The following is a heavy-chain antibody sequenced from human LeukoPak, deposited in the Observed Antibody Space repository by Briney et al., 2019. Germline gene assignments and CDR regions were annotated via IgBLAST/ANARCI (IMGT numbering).Heavy chain of an antibody. V-gene: IGHV1-46*01. CDR3: ATMVGYSYSDS. J-gene: IGHJ5*02. D-gene: IGHD3-16*01. CDR1: GYIFTSYY. CDR2: INPSGGST. Sequence: ASVKVSCKASGYIFTSYYMHWVRQAPGQGLEWMGIINPSGGSTSYPQKFQGRVTMTRDTSTSTTYMEVRSLRFDDTAVYYCATMVGYSYSDSWGQGTLVTVSS.